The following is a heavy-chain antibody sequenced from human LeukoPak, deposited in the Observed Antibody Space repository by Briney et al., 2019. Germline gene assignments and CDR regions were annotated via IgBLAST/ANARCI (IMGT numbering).Heavy chain of an antibody. J-gene: IGHJ5*02. CDR3: VRGLAGGLDP. Sequence: GGSLRLSCAASGFTFSSYSMNWVRQAPGKGLEWVSSISSSSSYIYYADSVKGRFTISRDNAKNSLYLQMNSLRDGDTAVYYCVRGLAGGLDPWGQGTLVTVSS. V-gene: IGHV3-21*01. CDR1: GFTFSSYS. D-gene: IGHD2-21*01. CDR2: ISSSSSYI.